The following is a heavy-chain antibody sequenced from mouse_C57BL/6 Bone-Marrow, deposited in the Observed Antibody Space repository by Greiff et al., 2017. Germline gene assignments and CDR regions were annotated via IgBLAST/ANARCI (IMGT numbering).Heavy chain of an antibody. Sequence: VQLQESGAELARPGASVKLSCKASGYTFTSYGISWVKQRPGQGLEWIGEIYPRSGNTYYNEKFKGKATLTADKSSSTAYMELRSLTSEDSAVYFCARRRYYGAAWCAYWGQGTLVTVSA. J-gene: IGHJ3*01. CDR3: ARRRYYGAAWCAY. V-gene: IGHV1-81*01. CDR2: IYPRSGNT. D-gene: IGHD1-1*01. CDR1: GYTFTSYG.